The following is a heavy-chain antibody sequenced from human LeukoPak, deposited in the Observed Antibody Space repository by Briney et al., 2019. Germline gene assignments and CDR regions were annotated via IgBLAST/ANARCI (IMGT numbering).Heavy chain of an antibody. Sequence: PSETLSLTCAVYGGSFSGYYWSWLRQPPGKGLEWIGEINHSGSTNYNPSLMSRVTISVDTSKNQFSLKLSSVTAPDTAVYYCARGLYSYGYDLRYWGQGTLVTVSS. V-gene: IGHV4-34*01. CDR2: INHSGST. CDR3: ARGLYSYGYDLRY. J-gene: IGHJ4*02. D-gene: IGHD5-18*01. CDR1: GGSFSGYY.